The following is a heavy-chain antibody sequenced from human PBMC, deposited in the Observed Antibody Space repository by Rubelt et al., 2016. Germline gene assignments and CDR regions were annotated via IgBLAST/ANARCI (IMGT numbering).Heavy chain of an antibody. CDR1: GITFSNYW. J-gene: IGHJ4*02. D-gene: IGHD2-15*01. Sequence: EVQLVESGGGLVQPGGSLRLSCAVSGITFSNYWMSWVRQAPGKGLEWVANIKQDGSEKFYVDSVKGRFTIARDRAKNSVDLQMNNLRVEDTAVYYCANVAGDHWGQGTLVSVSS. CDR2: IKQDGSEK. V-gene: IGHV3-7*02. CDR3: ANVAGDH.